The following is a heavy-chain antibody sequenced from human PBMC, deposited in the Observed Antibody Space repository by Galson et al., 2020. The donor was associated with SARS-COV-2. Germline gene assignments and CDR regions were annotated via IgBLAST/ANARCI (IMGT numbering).Heavy chain of an antibody. CDR1: GYTFTGYY. V-gene: IGHV1-2*02. CDR2: INPNSGGT. D-gene: IGHD5-12*01. Sequence: ASVKVSCKASGYTFTGYYMHWVRQAPGQGLEWMGWINPNSGGTNYAQKFQGRVTMTRDTSISTAYMELSRLRSDDTAVYYCAHSIHGYNWAWFDYWGQGTLVTVSS. CDR3: AHSIHGYNWAWFDY. J-gene: IGHJ4*02.